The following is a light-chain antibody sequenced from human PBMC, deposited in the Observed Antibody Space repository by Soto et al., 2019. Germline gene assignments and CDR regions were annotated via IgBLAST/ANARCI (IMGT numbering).Light chain of an antibody. V-gene: IGKV1-33*01. J-gene: IGKJ4*01. CDR1: QAISNY. Sequence: DIQMTQSPSSLSASVGDRVTITCQASQAISNYLNWYQQKPGKAPKLLIYDASNLETEGPSRFSGSGSGTDFTFTISSLQPEDIATYYCQQYDNLPLTFGGGTKVEIK. CDR2: DAS. CDR3: QQYDNLPLT.